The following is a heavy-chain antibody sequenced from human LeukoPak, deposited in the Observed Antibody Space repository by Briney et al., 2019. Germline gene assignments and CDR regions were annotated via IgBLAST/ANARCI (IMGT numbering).Heavy chain of an antibody. CDR3: AKIRWLVRKNFDY. V-gene: IGHV3-23*01. CDR2: ISGSGGST. Sequence: GGSLRLSCAASGFTFSSYAMSWVRQAPGKGLEWVSAISGSGGSTYYADSVKGRFTISRDNSKNTLHLQMNSLRAEDTAVYYCAKIRWLVRKNFDYWGQGTLVTVSS. CDR1: GFTFSSYA. J-gene: IGHJ4*02. D-gene: IGHD6-19*01.